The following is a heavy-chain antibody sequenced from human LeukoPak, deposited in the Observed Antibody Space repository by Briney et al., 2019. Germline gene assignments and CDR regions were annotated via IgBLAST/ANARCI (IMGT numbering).Heavy chain of an antibody. CDR3: AKGYSGYDWSLVDY. J-gene: IGHJ4*02. CDR2: ISSSSSYI. Sequence: GGSLRLSCAASGFTFSSYSMNWVRQAPGKGLEWVSSISSSSSYIYYADSVKGRFTISRDNAKNSLYLQTNSLRAEDTAVYYCAKGYSGYDWSLVDYWGQGTLVTVSS. D-gene: IGHD5-12*01. CDR1: GFTFSSYS. V-gene: IGHV3-21*01.